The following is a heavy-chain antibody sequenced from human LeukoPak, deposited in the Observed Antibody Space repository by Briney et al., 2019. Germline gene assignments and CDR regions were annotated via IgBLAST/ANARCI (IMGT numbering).Heavy chain of an antibody. CDR3: ARIDPLGFFDQ. Sequence: PSETLSLACSVSGAFSSRYYWSWVRQPLGKGLEWLGSIFYSGHSNYNASLTSRISMSVDTPKAQFSLELTSVTAADTALYYCARIDPLGFFDQWGPGTLVTVSS. CDR1: GAFSSRYY. V-gene: IGHV4-59*12. J-gene: IGHJ4*02. D-gene: IGHD6-25*01. CDR2: IFYSGHS.